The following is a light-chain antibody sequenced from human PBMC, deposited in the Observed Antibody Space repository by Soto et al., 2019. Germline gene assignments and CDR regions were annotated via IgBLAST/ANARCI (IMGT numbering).Light chain of an antibody. J-gene: IGKJ4*01. CDR1: QSISSY. Sequence: DIQMTQSPSSLSASVGDRVTITCRASQSISSYLNWYQKKPGKAPKLLIYAASSLQSGVPSRFSGSGSGTDFTLTISSLQPEDFATYYCQQSYSTPRGFGGGTKVDIK. CDR2: AAS. V-gene: IGKV1-39*01. CDR3: QQSYSTPRG.